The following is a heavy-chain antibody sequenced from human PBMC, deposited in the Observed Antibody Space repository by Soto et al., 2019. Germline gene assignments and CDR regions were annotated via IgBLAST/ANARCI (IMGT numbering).Heavy chain of an antibody. CDR2: IIPLFGTT. Sequence: QVQLVQSGAEVKKPGSSVKVSCKASGGTFSSFAISWVRQAPGQGLEWMGEIIPLFGTTNYAQKFQGRVTITADESTTTAYMELSSLSSEHTAVYYSARETSTVTRDYFYYGMDVWGQGTTVTVSS. CDR1: GGTFSSFA. CDR3: ARETSTVTRDYFYYGMDV. D-gene: IGHD4-17*01. J-gene: IGHJ6*02. V-gene: IGHV1-69*01.